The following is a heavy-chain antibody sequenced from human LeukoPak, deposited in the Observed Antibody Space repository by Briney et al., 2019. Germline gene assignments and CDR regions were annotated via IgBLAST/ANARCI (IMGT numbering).Heavy chain of an antibody. Sequence: GGSLRLSCAASGFTFSSYGMHWVRQAPGKGLEWVAVISYDGSNKYYADSVKGRFIISRDNSKNTLYLQINSLRAEDTAVYYCARGFLGGNPWDYGMDVWGQGTRVTVSS. CDR3: ARGFLGGNPWDYGMDV. CDR1: GFTFSSYG. J-gene: IGHJ6*02. D-gene: IGHD4-23*01. CDR2: ISYDGSNK. V-gene: IGHV3-30*03.